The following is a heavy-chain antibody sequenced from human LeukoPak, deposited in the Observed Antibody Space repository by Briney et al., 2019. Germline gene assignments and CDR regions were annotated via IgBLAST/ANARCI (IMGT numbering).Heavy chain of an antibody. CDR2: IYYSGST. Sequence: SETLSLTCTVSGGCISSSSYYWGWIRQPPGKGLEWIGSIYYSGSTYYNPSLKSRVTISVDTSKNQFSLKLSSVTAADTAVYYCARGPRFSSGRFDPWGQGTLVTVSS. D-gene: IGHD6-6*01. CDR3: ARGPRFSSGRFDP. V-gene: IGHV4-39*07. J-gene: IGHJ5*02. CDR1: GGCISSSSYY.